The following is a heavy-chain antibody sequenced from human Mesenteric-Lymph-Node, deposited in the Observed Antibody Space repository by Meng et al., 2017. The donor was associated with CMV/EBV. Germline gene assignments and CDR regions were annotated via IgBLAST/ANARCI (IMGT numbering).Heavy chain of an antibody. Sequence: AFSWVRQAPGQGLEWMGRIIQIMSITHFAQRDQDRGKYTVDKSTSTAYMELNSLRSEDTAVYYCATKTREELVGELRFLEWSGINWGQGTLVTVSS. CDR2: IIQIMSIT. CDR3: ATKTREELVGELRFLEWSGIN. D-gene: IGHD3-3*01. V-gene: IGHV1-69*04. J-gene: IGHJ4*02. CDR1: A.